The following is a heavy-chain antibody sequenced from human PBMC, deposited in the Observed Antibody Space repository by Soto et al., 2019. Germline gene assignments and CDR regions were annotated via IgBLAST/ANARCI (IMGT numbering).Heavy chain of an antibody. CDR3: ARLYFYDSGTYLYHFDY. J-gene: IGHJ4*02. Sequence: SQTLSLTCTVSGGSISSSSCYWGWVRQPPGKGLEWIGSIYYGGSTYYNPSLKSRVTISVDTSKNQFSLKLTSVTAADTAVYHCARLYFYDSGTYLYHFDYWGQGTLVTVSS. V-gene: IGHV4-39*01. CDR2: IYYGGST. CDR1: GGSISSSSCY. D-gene: IGHD3-22*01.